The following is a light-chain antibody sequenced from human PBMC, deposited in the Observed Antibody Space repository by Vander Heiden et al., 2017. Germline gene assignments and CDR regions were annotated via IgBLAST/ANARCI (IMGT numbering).Light chain of an antibody. J-gene: IGLJ3*02. CDR1: VLAQKY. CDR3: YSAADNNGV. Sequence: SYELTQPSPVSVSPGQTARLTRPGSVLAQKYARWLQQKPGLAPVLVIYKDSERPSGIPERFSGSSSVTTVTVTISGAQGEDEADYYCYSAADNNGVFGGGTKLTVL. V-gene: IGLV3-27*01. CDR2: KDS.